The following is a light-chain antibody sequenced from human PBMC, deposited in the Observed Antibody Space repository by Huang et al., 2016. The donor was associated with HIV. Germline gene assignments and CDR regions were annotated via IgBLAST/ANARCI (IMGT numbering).Light chain of an antibody. CDR3: HQYNNWPPWT. CDR2: GAS. V-gene: IGKV3-15*01. Sequence: ETVMTQTPATLSVSPGERATLFCRASQSVSSNLAWYQHKPGQAPRLLIYGASTMPTGIPGRFSGSGSGTEFTLTISSLQSEDFAVYYCHQYNNWPPWTFGQGTKVEIK. CDR1: QSVSSN. J-gene: IGKJ1*01.